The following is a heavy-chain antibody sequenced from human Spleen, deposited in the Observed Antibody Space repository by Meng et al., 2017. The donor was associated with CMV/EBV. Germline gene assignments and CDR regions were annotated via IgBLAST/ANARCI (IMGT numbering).Heavy chain of an antibody. CDR1: GDSMSGSY. D-gene: IGHD3-22*01. CDR2: IYYTGNT. J-gene: IGHJ4*02. Sequence: LRLSCTVSGDSMSGSYWSWIRQPPGKGLEWIGYIYYTGNTNYSPSLRSRVSISLDTSKSQFSLKVTSLTPADTAVYYCVRGGSGYAFDYWGQGALVTVSS. CDR3: VRGGSGYAFDY. V-gene: IGHV4-59*01.